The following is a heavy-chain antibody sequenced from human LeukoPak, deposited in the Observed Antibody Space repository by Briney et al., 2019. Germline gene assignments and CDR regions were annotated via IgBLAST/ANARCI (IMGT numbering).Heavy chain of an antibody. D-gene: IGHD3-10*01. Sequence: SETLSLTCTVSGGSISSSSYYWGWIRQPPGKGMEWIGSIYYSGSTYYNPSLKSRVTISVDTSKNQFSLKLSSVTAADTAVYYCARDRGNGSGSYRVYFPGDWFDPWGQGTLVTVSS. CDR2: IYYSGST. V-gene: IGHV4-39*07. CDR1: GGSISSSSYY. CDR3: ARDRGNGSGSYRVYFPGDWFDP. J-gene: IGHJ5*02.